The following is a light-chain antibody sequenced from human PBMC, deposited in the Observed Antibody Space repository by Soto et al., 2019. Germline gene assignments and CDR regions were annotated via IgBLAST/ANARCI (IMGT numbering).Light chain of an antibody. Sequence: DIVMTQSPDSLAVSLGERATINCKSSQSVLYSSNNKNYLAWYQQKPGQPPKLLIYWASTRESGVPDRFSGSGSGTDFTLTISSLQADDVAVDYCQQYYRPWTFGQGTKVEIK. V-gene: IGKV4-1*01. CDR1: QSVLYSSNNKNY. CDR2: WAS. CDR3: QQYYRPWT. J-gene: IGKJ1*01.